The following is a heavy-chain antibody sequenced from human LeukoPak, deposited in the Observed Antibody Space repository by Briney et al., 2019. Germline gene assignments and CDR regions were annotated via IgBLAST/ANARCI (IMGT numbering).Heavy chain of an antibody. Sequence: PGGSLRLSCAASGFTLSTHTIHWVRQAPGKGLEWVSSISNDGRNIGYADPVRGRFTISREISKNTVYLQMNSLRTEDTAVYYCARDRVQIWSYVDIFDYWGQGTLVTVSS. CDR2: ISNDGRNI. CDR1: GFTLSTHT. J-gene: IGHJ4*02. V-gene: IGHV3-30*04. CDR3: ARDRVQIWSYVDIFDY. D-gene: IGHD5-18*01.